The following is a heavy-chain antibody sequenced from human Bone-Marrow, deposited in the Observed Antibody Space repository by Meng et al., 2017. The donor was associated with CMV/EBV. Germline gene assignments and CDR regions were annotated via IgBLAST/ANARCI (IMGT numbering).Heavy chain of an antibody. V-gene: IGHV3-21*01. J-gene: IGHJ4*02. CDR2: VRSDSDYT. D-gene: IGHD4-23*01. Sequence: GGSLRLSCAGSRFPLKRFTMNWVRQAPGKGLEWVSSVRSDSDYTTYADSVKGRFTIYRDNSKNTLYMQMNSLRPEDTAVYYCAKDSPLFGSNTPYFDSWGQGTLVTVSS. CDR3: AKDSPLFGSNTPYFDS. CDR1: RFPLKRFT.